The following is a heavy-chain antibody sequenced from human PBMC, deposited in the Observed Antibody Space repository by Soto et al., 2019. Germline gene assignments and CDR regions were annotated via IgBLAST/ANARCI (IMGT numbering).Heavy chain of an antibody. J-gene: IGHJ6*02. Sequence: GGSLRLSCAASGFTFSSYGMHWVRQAPGKGLEWVAVIWYDGSNKYYADSVKGRFTISRDNSKNTLYLQMNSLRAEDTAVYYCASSADILTGYDYYGMDVWGQGTTVTVSS. CDR1: GFTFSSYG. V-gene: IGHV3-33*01. CDR2: IWYDGSNK. D-gene: IGHD3-9*01. CDR3: ASSADILTGYDYYGMDV.